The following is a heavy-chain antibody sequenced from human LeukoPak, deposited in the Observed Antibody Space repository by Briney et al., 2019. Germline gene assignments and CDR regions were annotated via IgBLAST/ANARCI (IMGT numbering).Heavy chain of an antibody. V-gene: IGHV3-23*01. CDR3: AKSLLRPAY. J-gene: IGHJ4*02. CDR2: ISGSGGST. D-gene: IGHD3-3*01. CDR1: GFTFSSYG. Sequence: GGTLRLSCAASGFTFSSYGMSWVRRAPGKGLEWVSAISGSGGSTYYVDSVKGRFTISRDNSKNTLYLQMNSLRAEDTAVYYCAKSLLRPAYWSQATLATVSS.